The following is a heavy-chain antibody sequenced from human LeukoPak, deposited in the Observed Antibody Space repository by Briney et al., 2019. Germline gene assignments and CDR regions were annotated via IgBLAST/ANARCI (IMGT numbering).Heavy chain of an antibody. CDR3: ARGGHVVVVAATPGG. Sequence: ASVKVSCKASGYTFTGYYMHWVRQAPGQGLEWMGWINPNSGGTNYAQKFQGRVTMTRDTSISTAYMELSRLRSDDTAVYYCARGGHVVVVAATPGGWGQGTLVTVSS. CDR1: GYTFTGYY. V-gene: IGHV1-2*02. CDR2: INPNSGGT. D-gene: IGHD2-15*01. J-gene: IGHJ4*02.